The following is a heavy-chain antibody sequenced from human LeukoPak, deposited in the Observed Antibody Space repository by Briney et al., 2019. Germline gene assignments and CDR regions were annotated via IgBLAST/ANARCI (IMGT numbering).Heavy chain of an antibody. Sequence: PGGSLRLSCAASGFTFSSYAMSWVRQAPGKGLEWVSGISGSGGSTYYADSVKGRFTISRENAKNTLYLQLNSLRAEDTAVYYCARIDWVTDFWGQGTLVTVSS. CDR2: ISGSGGST. CDR1: GFTFSSYA. J-gene: IGHJ4*02. CDR3: ARIDWVTDF. V-gene: IGHV3-23*01. D-gene: IGHD2-21*01.